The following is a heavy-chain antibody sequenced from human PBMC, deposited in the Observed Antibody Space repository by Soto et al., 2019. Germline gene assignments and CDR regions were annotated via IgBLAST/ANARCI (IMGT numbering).Heavy chain of an antibody. J-gene: IGHJ3*02. CDR3: ATKDYDGAFDI. CDR1: GYTFTSYY. Sequence: GASVKGSCKASGYTFTSYYMHWVRQAPGQGLEWMGIINPSGGSTSYAQKFQGRVTMTRDTSTSTVYMELSSLRSEDTAVYYCATKDYDGAFDIWGQGTMVTVSS. V-gene: IGHV1-46*03. CDR2: INPSGGST. D-gene: IGHD4-17*01.